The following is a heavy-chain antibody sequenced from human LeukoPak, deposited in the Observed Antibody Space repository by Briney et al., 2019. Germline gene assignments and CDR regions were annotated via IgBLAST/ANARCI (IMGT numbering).Heavy chain of an antibody. V-gene: IGHV3-11*01. CDR3: ARSGIAAAGGYRDIDY. D-gene: IGHD6-13*01. CDR2: ISSSGSTI. Sequence: GGSLRLSCAASGFTFSDYYMSWVRQAPGKGLEWVSYISSSGSTIYYADSVKGRFTISRDNAKNSLYRQMNSLRAEDTAVYYCARSGIAAAGGYRDIDYWGQGTLVTVSS. CDR1: GFTFSDYY. J-gene: IGHJ4*02.